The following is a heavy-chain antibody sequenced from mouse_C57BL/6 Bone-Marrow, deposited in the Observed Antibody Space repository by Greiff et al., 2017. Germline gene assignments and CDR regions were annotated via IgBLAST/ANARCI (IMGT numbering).Heavy chain of an antibody. CDR3: KGLYYGSSRDY. CDR1: GFNIKDYY. J-gene: IGHJ2*01. CDR2: IDPEDGDT. Sequence: VQLQQSGAELVRPGASVKLSCTASGFNIKDYYMHWVKQRPEQGLEWIGRIDPEDGDTEYAPKFQGKATMTADTSSNTAYLQLSSLTSEDSAVXFCKGLYYGSSRDYWGQGTTLTVSS. V-gene: IGHV14-1*01. D-gene: IGHD1-1*01.